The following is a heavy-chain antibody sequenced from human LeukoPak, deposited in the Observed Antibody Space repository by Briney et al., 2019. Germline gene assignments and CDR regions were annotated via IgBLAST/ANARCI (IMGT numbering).Heavy chain of an antibody. V-gene: IGHV3-23*01. D-gene: IGHD3-22*01. CDR2: IRSTGDTT. CDR3: AKAGGASGYFAPGRYYFDY. Sequence: PGGSLRLSCAASGFTFSSYAMTWVRQAPGKGLEWVSTIRSTGDTTYYADSVKGRFTISRDLSRNTLYLQMNSLGAEDTAAYYCAKAGGASGYFAPGRYYFDYWGQGTLVTVSS. CDR1: GFTFSSYA. J-gene: IGHJ4*02.